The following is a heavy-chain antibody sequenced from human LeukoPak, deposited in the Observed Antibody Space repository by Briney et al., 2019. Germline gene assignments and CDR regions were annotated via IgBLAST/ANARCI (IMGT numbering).Heavy chain of an antibody. CDR1: GFTFSSYA. Sequence: GGSLRLSCSASGFTFSSYAMHWVRQAPGKGLEYVSAISSNGGRTSYADSVKGRFTISRDNSKNTLYLQMSSLRAEDTAVYYCVKSNGCSGGSCYPSYYYYYGMDVWGQGTTVTVSS. CDR2: ISSNGGRT. D-gene: IGHD2-15*01. CDR3: VKSNGCSGGSCYPSYYYYYGMDV. V-gene: IGHV3-64D*06. J-gene: IGHJ6*02.